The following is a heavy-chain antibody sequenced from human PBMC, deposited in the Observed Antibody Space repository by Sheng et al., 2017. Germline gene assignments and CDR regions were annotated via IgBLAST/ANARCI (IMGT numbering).Heavy chain of an antibody. V-gene: IGHV4-34*01. D-gene: IGHD2-2*01. CDR1: GGSFSGYY. CDR3: ARELDKTYIVVVPAARGYFDY. J-gene: IGHJ4*02. Sequence: QVQLQQWGAGLLKPSETLSLTCAVYGGSFSGYYWSWIRQPPGKGLEWIGEINHSGSTNYNPSLKSRVTISVDTSKNQFSLKLSSVTAADTAVYYCARELDKTYIVVVPAARGYFDYWGQGTLVTVSS. CDR2: INHSGST.